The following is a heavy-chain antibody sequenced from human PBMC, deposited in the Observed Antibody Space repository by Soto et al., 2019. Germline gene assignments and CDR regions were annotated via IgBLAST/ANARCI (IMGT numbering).Heavy chain of an antibody. J-gene: IGHJ5*01. CDR2: IFYSGST. V-gene: IGHV4-30-4*01. CDR3: ARDRCSRGTCYSDGDRFDS. CDR1: GGSISSGDHY. D-gene: IGHD2-15*01. Sequence: LSLTCTVSGGSISSGDHYWSWIRQPPGKGLEWIGYIFYSGSTYYNPSLRSRLAMSLDTSKNQFSLRLSSVTAADTAVYYCARDRCSRGTCYSDGDRFDSWGQGTLVTVSS.